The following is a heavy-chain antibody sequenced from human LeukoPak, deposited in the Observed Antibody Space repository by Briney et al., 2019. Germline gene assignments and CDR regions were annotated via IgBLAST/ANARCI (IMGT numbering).Heavy chain of an antibody. V-gene: IGHV3-23*01. CDR2: ISASGSTT. CDR3: AQEFSSSWPVT. D-gene: IGHD6-13*01. Sequence: GGALRLSCAASRFTFSNYGMNWVRQSPGRGLEWVSGISASGSTTYYADSVKGRFTLSRYNSRSTLYLQMDSLRAEDTALYYCAQEFSSSWPVTWRQRPLVTVSS. J-gene: IGHJ4*02. CDR1: RFTFSNYG.